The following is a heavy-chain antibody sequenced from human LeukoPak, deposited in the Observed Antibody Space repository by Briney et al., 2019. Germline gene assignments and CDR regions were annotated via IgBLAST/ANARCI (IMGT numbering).Heavy chain of an antibody. D-gene: IGHD5-12*01. V-gene: IGHV4-61*01. Sequence: SETLSLTCTVSGASVSSASYWSWIRQPPGKGVEWIAHIYNGVNTNYNPSPKSRVTISVDTSKNQFSLRLNSVTAADTAVYYCASMAPEEDIVATIDSGMIGYWGQGTLVTVSS. CDR2: IYNGVNT. CDR3: ASMAPEEDIVATIDSGMIGY. J-gene: IGHJ4*02. CDR1: GASVSSASY.